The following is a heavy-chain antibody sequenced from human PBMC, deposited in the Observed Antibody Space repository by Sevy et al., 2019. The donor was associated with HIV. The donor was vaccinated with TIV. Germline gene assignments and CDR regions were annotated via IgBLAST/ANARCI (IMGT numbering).Heavy chain of an antibody. CDR2: IYYSGST. CDR1: GGSISSSSYY. CDR3: ARWLRAGATPPDDY. V-gene: IGHV4-39*01. D-gene: IGHD1-26*01. J-gene: IGHJ4*02. Sequence: SETLSLTCTVSGGSISSSSYYWGWIRQPPGKGLEWIGSIYYSGSTYYNPSLKSRVTISVDTSKNQFSLKLSSVTAADTAVYYCARWLRAGATPPDDYWGQGTLVTVSS.